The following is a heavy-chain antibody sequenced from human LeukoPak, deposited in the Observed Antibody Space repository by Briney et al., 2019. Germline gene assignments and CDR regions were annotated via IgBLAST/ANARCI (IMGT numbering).Heavy chain of an antibody. D-gene: IGHD3-22*01. J-gene: IGHJ3*02. CDR1: GFTFSSYA. CDR3: ARMPYDDNGDAFDI. V-gene: IGHV3-30*04. Sequence: PGGSLRLSCAASGFTFSSYAMHWVRQAPGKGLEWVAVISYDGSNKYYADSVKGRFTISRDNSKNTLYLQMNSLRAEDTAVYYCARMPYDDNGDAFDIWGQGTMVTVSS. CDR2: ISYDGSNK.